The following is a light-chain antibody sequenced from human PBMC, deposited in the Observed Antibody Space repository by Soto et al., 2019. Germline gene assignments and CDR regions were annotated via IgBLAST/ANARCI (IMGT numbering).Light chain of an antibody. Sequence: DAQMPQSPSSRSAFVPARVTITCSARPGPAPHLAWFQQKPGKVPKLLIYATSTWQSGVPSRFSGSGSGTDFTLTIDCLQPEDVRTYYCEKYNSARLTFGGGTKVDIK. CDR3: EKYNSARLT. CDR2: ATS. CDR1: PGPAPH. J-gene: IGKJ4*02. V-gene: IGKV1-27*01.